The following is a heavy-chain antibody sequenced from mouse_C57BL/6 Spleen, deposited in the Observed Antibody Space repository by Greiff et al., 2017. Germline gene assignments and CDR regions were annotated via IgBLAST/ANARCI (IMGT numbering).Heavy chain of an antibody. CDR3: ARGAIYYYGMDY. Sequence: QVQLQQPGAELVKPGASVKLSCKASGYTFTSYWLHWVKQRPGQGLEWIGMIHPNSGSTNYNEKFKSKATLTVDKSSSTAYMQLSSLTSEDSAVYYCARGAIYYYGMDYWGQGTTLTVSS. J-gene: IGHJ2*01. D-gene: IGHD1-1*01. CDR2: IHPNSGST. CDR1: GYTFTSYW. V-gene: IGHV1-64*01.